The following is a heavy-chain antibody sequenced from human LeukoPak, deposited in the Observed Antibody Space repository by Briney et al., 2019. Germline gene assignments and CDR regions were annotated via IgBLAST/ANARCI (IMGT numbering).Heavy chain of an antibody. CDR3: ASPEGYDSSGYYY. V-gene: IGHV5-51*01. J-gene: IGHJ4*02. CDR1: GYSFTSYW. D-gene: IGHD3-22*01. CDR2: IYPGDSDT. Sequence: GESLQISCKGSGYSFTSYWIGWVRQLPGKGLEWMGIIYPGDSDTRYSPSFQGQVTISADKSISTAYLQWSSLKASDTAMYYCASPEGYDSSGYYYWGQGTLVTVSS.